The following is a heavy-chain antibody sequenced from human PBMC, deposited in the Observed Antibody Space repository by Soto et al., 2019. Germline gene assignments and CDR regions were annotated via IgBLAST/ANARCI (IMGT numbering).Heavy chain of an antibody. V-gene: IGHV4-4*07. Sequence: PSETLSLTCTVSGGSIISYYWSWIRQPAGKGLEWIGRIYTGGSTNYSPSLKSRVTMSVDTSKNQFSLRLTSVTAADTAVYYCARASVGPPGGGSWTMPFDIWGRGTLVTVSS. CDR1: GGSIISYY. D-gene: IGHD2-15*01. J-gene: IGHJ4*02. CDR3: ARASVGPPGGGSWTMPFDI. CDR2: IYTGGST.